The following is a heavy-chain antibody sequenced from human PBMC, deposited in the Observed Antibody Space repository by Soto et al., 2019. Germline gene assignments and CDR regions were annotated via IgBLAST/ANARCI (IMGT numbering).Heavy chain of an antibody. CDR1: GVTFSSYS. CDR3: ARELGFDAVARMAV. J-gene: IGHJ6*02. D-gene: IGHD6-19*01. CDR2: ISSSSSSI. Sequence: EVQLVESGGGLVQPGGSLRLSCTASGVTFSSYSMVWFRQAPGKGLEWVSYISSSSSSIYYADSVKGRFTSSRDNAKNSTYLQMNSLRVEDTGVYYCARELGFDAVARMAVGGQGTTVTVSS. V-gene: IGHV3-48*01.